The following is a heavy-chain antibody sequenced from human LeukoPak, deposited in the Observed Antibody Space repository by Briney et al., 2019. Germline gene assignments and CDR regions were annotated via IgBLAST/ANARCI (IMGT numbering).Heavy chain of an antibody. CDR2: ISYDGSNK. D-gene: IGHD3-10*01. Sequence: GGSLRLSCAASGFTFSSDGMHWDRQAPGKGLEWVAVISYDGSNKYYADSVKGRFTISRDNSKNTLYLQMNSLRAEDTAVYYCAKDQSWGSGSYYNYWGQGTLVTVSS. V-gene: IGHV3-30*18. CDR3: AKDQSWGSGSYYNY. CDR1: GFTFSSDG. J-gene: IGHJ4*02.